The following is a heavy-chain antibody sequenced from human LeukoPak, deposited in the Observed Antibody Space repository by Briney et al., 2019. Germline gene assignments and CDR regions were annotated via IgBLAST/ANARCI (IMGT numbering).Heavy chain of an antibody. D-gene: IGHD3-3*01. J-gene: IGHJ3*02. V-gene: IGHV1-69*13. CDR2: IIPIFNTT. CDR3: ARLEYFDAFDI. CDR1: GGTVSTYA. Sequence: SVKVSCKASGGTVSTYAFGWVRQVPGQGLEWMAGIIPIFNTTTYAQKFQGRVTITADESTSTAYMELSSLISEDTAVYYCARLEYFDAFDIWGQGTMVTVSS.